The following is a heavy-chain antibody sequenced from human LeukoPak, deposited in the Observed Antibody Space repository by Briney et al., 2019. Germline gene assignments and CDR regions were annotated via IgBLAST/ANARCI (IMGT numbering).Heavy chain of an antibody. J-gene: IGHJ4*02. V-gene: IGHV3-11*01. CDR3: ARGEWELLYYFDY. D-gene: IGHD1-26*01. CDR2: ISSSGSTI. CDR1: GFTFSDYY. Sequence: GGSLRLSCAASGFTFSDYYMSWIRQAPGKGLEWVSYISSSGSTIYYADSVKGRFTISRDSAKNSLYLQMNSLRAEDTAVYYCARGEWELLYYFDYWGQGTLVTVSS.